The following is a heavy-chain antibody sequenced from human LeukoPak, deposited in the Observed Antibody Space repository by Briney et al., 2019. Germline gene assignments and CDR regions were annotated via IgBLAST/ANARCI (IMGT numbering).Heavy chain of an antibody. Sequence: PSETLSLTCAVSGYSISSGYYWGWIRQPPGKGLEWIGSIYHSGSTYYNPSLKSRVTISVDTSKSQFSLKLSSVTAADTAVYYCARGDFGWFGYWGQGTLVTVSS. V-gene: IGHV4-38-2*01. CDR2: IYHSGST. CDR3: ARGDFGWFGY. D-gene: IGHD3-9*01. J-gene: IGHJ4*02. CDR1: GYSISSGYY.